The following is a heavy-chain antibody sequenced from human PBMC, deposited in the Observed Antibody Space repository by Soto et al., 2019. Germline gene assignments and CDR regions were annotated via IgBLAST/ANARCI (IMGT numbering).Heavy chain of an antibody. CDR1: GGSISSGGYY. V-gene: IGHV4-31*03. CDR3: ARDKPPTMGYDFWSGLGAFDI. Sequence: LQESGPGLVKPSQTLSLTCTVSGGSISSGGYYWSWIRQHPGKGLEWIGYIYYSGSTYYNPSLKSRVTISVDTSKNQFSLKLSSVTAADTAVYYCARDKPPTMGYDFWSGLGAFDIWGQGTMVTVSS. CDR2: IYYSGST. J-gene: IGHJ3*02. D-gene: IGHD3-3*01.